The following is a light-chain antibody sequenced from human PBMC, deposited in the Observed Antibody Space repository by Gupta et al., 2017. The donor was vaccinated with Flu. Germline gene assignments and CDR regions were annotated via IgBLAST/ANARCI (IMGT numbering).Light chain of an antibody. V-gene: IGKV1-39*01. CDR3: QQSDSTPLS. Sequence: DIQMTQSPSSLSASVGDRVTITCRASQSISSYLNWYQQKPVKAPKLLIYTASSLQSGVPSRFSGSGSGTDFTLTISSLQPEDFATYYCQQSDSTPLSFG. CDR1: QSISSY. CDR2: TAS. J-gene: IGKJ4*01.